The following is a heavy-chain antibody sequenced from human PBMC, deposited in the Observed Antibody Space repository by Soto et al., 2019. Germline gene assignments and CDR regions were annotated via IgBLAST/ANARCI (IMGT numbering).Heavy chain of an antibody. V-gene: IGHV4-34*01. CDR3: ARGVVAAAGTGGYYYYYMDV. Sequence: QVQLQQWGAGLLKPSETLSLTCAVYGGSFSGYYWSWIRQPPGKGLEWIGEINHSGSTNYNPSLKVRVTISVDTAKNQFSLKLSSVTAADTAVYYCARGVVAAAGTGGYYYYYMDVWGKGTTVTVSS. D-gene: IGHD6-13*01. J-gene: IGHJ6*03. CDR2: INHSGST. CDR1: GGSFSGYY.